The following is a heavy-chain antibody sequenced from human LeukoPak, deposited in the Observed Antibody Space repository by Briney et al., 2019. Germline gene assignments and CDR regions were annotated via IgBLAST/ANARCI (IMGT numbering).Heavy chain of an antibody. J-gene: IGHJ6*03. CDR2: DTSSTTST. D-gene: IGHD2-8*02. V-gene: IGHV3-23*01. CDR3: SKAPLGACAGAVCYYLDV. CDR1: EFSISHCA. Sequence: GGSLRLSCTASEFSISHCAMSWGRQAPGKGLEWVSADTSSTTSTNYASSVRGRFTISRDNSMNTLFLQINSLRTDDTAVCYCSKAPLGACAGAVCYYLDVWGKGTKVIVSS.